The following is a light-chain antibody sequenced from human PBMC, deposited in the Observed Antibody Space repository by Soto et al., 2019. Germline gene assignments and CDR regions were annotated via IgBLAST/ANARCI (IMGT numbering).Light chain of an antibody. CDR3: QQCGSSPS. CDR1: QSVSSSY. Sequence: EIVLTHSPGTLSLSPGERATLSCRASQSVSSSYLAWYQQKPGQAPRLLIYDTSSRATGIPDRFSGSGSGTDFTLAISRLEPEDFAVYYCQQCGSSPSFGQGTKVELK. J-gene: IGKJ1*01. CDR2: DTS. V-gene: IGKV3-20*01.